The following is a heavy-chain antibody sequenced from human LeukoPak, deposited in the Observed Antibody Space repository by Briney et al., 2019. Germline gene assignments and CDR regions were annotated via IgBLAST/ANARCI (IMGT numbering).Heavy chain of an antibody. V-gene: IGHV3-21*01. D-gene: IGHD3-3*01. CDR3: ARDQYDFWSGYQFDY. J-gene: IGHJ4*02. CDR1: GFAFSRYS. Sequence: GGSLRLSCAASGFAFSRYSMNWVRQAPGKGLEWVSSISSSSSYIYYADSVKGRFTISRDNAKNSLYLQMNSLRAEDTAVYYCARDQYDFWSGYQFDYWGQGTLVTVSS. CDR2: ISSSSSYI.